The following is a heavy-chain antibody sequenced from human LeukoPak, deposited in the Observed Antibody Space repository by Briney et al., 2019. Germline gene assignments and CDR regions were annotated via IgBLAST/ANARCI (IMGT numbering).Heavy chain of an antibody. CDR1: GFTFSSYS. V-gene: IGHV3-48*04. CDR3: AKDRIATAVYYYMDV. D-gene: IGHD6-13*01. J-gene: IGHJ6*03. CDR2: ISSSSSTI. Sequence: GGSLRLSCAASGFTFSSYSMNWVRQAPGKGLEWVSYISSSSSTIYYADSVKGRFTISRDNAKNSLYLQMNSLRAEDTAVYYCAKDRIATAVYYYMDVWGKGTTVTVSS.